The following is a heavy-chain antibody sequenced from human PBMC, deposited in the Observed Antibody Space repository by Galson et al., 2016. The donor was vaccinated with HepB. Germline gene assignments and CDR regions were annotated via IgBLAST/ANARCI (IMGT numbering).Heavy chain of an antibody. V-gene: IGHV4-39*01. CDR3: ARIYHCSSTSCYHYYGMDV. D-gene: IGHD2-2*01. CDR2: IYYGGST. J-gene: IGHJ6*02. Sequence: SETLSLTCTVSGGSISSSSYSWGWIRQPPGKGLEWIGSIYYGGSTYYNPSLKSRVTISVDTSKNQLSLSSVTAADTAAYYCARIYHCSSTSCYHYYGMDVWGQGTTVTVSS. CDR1: GGSISSSSYS.